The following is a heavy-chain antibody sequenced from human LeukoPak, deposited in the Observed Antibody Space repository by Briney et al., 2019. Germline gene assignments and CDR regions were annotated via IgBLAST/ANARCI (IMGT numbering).Heavy chain of an antibody. J-gene: IGHJ4*02. CDR2: IIPILGIA. CDR3: ASVYGSGSYFY. V-gene: IGHV1-69*04. Sequence: GASVKVSCKASGGTFSSYAISWVRQAPGQGLEWMGRIIPILGIANYALKFQGRVTITADKSTSTAYMELSSLRSEDTAVYYCASVYGSGSYFYWGQGTLVTVSS. D-gene: IGHD3-10*01. CDR1: GGTFSSYA.